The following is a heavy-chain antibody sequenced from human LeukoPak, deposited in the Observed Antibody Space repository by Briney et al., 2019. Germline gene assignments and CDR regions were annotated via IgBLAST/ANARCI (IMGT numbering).Heavy chain of an antibody. D-gene: IGHD3/OR15-3a*01. CDR2: ISSSSSTI. J-gene: IGHJ4*02. V-gene: IGHV3-48*01. CDR3: ARDRTLDY. Sequence: PGGSLRLSCAASGFTFSSYSMNWVRQAPGKVLEWVSYISSSSSTIYYADSVKGRFTISRDNAKNSLYLQMNSLRAEDTAVYYCARDRTLDYWGQGTLVTVSS. CDR1: GFTFSSYS.